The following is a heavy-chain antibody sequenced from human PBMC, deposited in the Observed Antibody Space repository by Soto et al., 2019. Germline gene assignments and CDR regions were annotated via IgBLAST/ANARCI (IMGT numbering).Heavy chain of an antibody. CDR1: GFTFSSYG. V-gene: IGHV3-30*18. Sequence: QVQLVESGGGVVQPGRSLRLSCAASGFTFSSYGMHWVRQAPGKGLEWVAVISYDGSNKYYADSVKGRFTISRDNSKNQLYLQMNSLRAEDPAVYYCAKLGYPDYWGQGTLVTVSS. CDR2: ISYDGSNK. J-gene: IGHJ4*02. CDR3: AKLGYPDY. D-gene: IGHD5-12*01.